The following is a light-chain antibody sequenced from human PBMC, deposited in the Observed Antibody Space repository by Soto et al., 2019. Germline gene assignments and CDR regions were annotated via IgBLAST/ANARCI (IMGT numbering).Light chain of an antibody. CDR1: QSVSSN. V-gene: IGKV3-15*01. CDR2: GAS. J-gene: IGKJ1*01. CDR3: QQYGYSQWT. Sequence: EIVMTQSPATLSVSPGERATLSCRASQSVSSNLAWYQQKPGQAPRLLIYGASTRATGIPARFSGSGSGTDFTLTISRLEPEDFAVYFCQQYGYSQWTFGQGTKVDIK.